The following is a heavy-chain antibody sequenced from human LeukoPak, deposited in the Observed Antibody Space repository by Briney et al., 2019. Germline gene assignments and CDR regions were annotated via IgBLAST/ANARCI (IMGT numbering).Heavy chain of an antibody. V-gene: IGHV1-8*01. CDR2: MNPNSGNT. CDR3: ARGHTIFGVVIRSFDY. CDR1: GYTFTSYD. D-gene: IGHD3-3*01. Sequence: ASVKASCKASGYTFTSYDINWVRQATGQGLEWMGWMNPNSGNTGYAQKFQGRVTMTRNTSISTAYMELSSLRSEDTAVYYCARGHTIFGVVIRSFDYWGQGTLVTVSS. J-gene: IGHJ4*02.